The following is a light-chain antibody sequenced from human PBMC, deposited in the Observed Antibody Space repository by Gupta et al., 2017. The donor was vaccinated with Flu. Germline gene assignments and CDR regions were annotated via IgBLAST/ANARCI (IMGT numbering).Light chain of an antibody. CDR2: GAS. CDR3: QQHGSSPYT. J-gene: IGKJ2*01. Sequence: DIVLTQSPGTLSLSPGERATLSCRASQSVNSNILAWYQQKPGQAPRLLIYGASTRATGIPDRFSGSGSGTDFTLTISRLEPEDFAVYCCQQHGSSPYTFGQGTKLEIK. CDR1: QSVNSNI. V-gene: IGKV3-20*01.